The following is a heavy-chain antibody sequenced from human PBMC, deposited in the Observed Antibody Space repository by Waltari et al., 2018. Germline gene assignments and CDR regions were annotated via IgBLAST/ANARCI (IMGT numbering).Heavy chain of an antibody. CDR1: GGSISSGSYY. CDR2: IYTSGST. CDR3: ARDPPQLADAFDI. Sequence: QVQLQESGPGLVKPSETLSLTCSVSGGSISSGSYYWTWIRQPAGKGLEWIGRIYTSGSTNYNPSLRRRRTISVDTSNNQFSLKLSSVTAADTAVYYCARDPPQLADAFDIWGQGTMVTVSS. D-gene: IGHD3-10*01. V-gene: IGHV4-61*02. J-gene: IGHJ3*02.